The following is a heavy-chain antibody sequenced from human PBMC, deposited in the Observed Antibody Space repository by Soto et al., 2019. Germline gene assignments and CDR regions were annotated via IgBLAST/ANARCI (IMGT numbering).Heavy chain of an antibody. J-gene: IGHJ5*02. CDR1: GGTFSAYT. CDR3: ARSQDSSGYWNNCFDP. Sequence: SLKVSCKASGGTFSAYTMGWVRQAPGQALQWMGGITPLFGTANYAQKFQGRVTITADESTSKVYMELSSLRSEATAVYYCARSQDSSGYWNNCFDPWGQGTLVTVSS. D-gene: IGHD3-22*01. V-gene: IGHV1-69*01. CDR2: ITPLFGTA.